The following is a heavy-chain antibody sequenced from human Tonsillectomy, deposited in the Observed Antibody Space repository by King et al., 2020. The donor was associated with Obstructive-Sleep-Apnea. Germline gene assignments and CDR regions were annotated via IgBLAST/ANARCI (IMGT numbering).Heavy chain of an antibody. CDR1: GGSFSGYY. Sequence: VQLQQWGSGLLKPSETLSLTCAVYGGSFSGYYWSWIRQPPGKGLEWIGEINHSGSTNYNPSLKSRVTISVDTSKHQFSLKLSSVTAADTAVYYCARGGYSYGSVPYFDYWGQGTLVTVSS. D-gene: IGHD5-18*01. J-gene: IGHJ4*02. V-gene: IGHV4-34*01. CDR3: ARGGYSYGSVPYFDY. CDR2: INHSGST.